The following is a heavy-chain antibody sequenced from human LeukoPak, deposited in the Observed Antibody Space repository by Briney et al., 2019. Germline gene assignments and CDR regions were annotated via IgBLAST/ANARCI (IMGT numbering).Heavy chain of an antibody. V-gene: IGHV4-59*08. CDR3: AITGDFWSGYRFDY. CDR1: GGSISTYY. CDR2: IDYSGST. Sequence: SETLSLTCTVSGGSISTYYWSWIRQPPGKGLEWIGYIDYSGSTYYNPSLKSRVTISVDTSKNQFSLKLNSVTAADTAVYYCAITGDFWSGYRFDYWGQGTLVTVSS. J-gene: IGHJ4*02. D-gene: IGHD3-3*01.